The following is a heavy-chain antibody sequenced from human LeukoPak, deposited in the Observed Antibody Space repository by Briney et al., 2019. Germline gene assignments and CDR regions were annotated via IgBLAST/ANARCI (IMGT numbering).Heavy chain of an antibody. CDR2: INHSGST. V-gene: IGHV4-34*01. Sequence: PSETLSLTCAVYGGSFSGYYWSWIRQPPGKGLEWIGEINHSGSTNYNPSLKSRVTISVDTSNNQFSLKLSSVTAADTAVYYCARTIVVPAAKWRLDYWGQGTLVTVSS. CDR1: GGSFSGYY. D-gene: IGHD2-2*01. J-gene: IGHJ4*02. CDR3: ARTIVVPAAKWRLDY.